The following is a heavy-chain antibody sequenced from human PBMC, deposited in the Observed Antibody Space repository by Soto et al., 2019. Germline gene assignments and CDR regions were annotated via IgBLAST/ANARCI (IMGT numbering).Heavy chain of an antibody. V-gene: IGHV1-69*12. CDR1: GGTFSSYA. Sequence: QVQLVQSGAEVKKPGSSVKVSCKASGGTFSSYAISWVRQAPGQGLEWMGGIIPIFGTANYAQKFQGRVTITADESTSTAFMELSSLRSEDTAVYYCARVPGETSWGELPPHGMDVWGQGTTVTVSS. D-gene: IGHD1-26*01. J-gene: IGHJ6*02. CDR2: IIPIFGTA. CDR3: ARVPGETSWGELPPHGMDV.